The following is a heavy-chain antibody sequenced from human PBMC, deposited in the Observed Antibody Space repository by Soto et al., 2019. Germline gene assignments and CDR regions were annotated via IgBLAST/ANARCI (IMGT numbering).Heavy chain of an antibody. Sequence: TLSLTCTVSGGSVSSTSYYWTWIRQPPGKGLEWIGYIHYSGSTNYSPSLKSRVAISLDTSENQFSLKVDSVTAADTAVYYCARIGGYHGPLDYWGQGTPVTVSS. CDR3: ARIGGYHGPLDY. CDR1: GGSVSSTSYY. CDR2: IHYSGST. V-gene: IGHV4-61*01. J-gene: IGHJ4*02. D-gene: IGHD6-25*01.